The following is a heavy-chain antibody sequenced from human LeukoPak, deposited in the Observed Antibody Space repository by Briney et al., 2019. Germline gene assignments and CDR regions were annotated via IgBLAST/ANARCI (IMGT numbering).Heavy chain of an antibody. CDR3: ARGASYCSSTSCYTGFDY. V-gene: IGHV5-51*01. CDR2: IYPGDSDT. CDR1: GYSFTSYW. J-gene: IGHJ4*02. Sequence: GESLKISCKGSGYSFTSYWIGWVRQMPGKGLEWMGIIYPGDSDTRYSPSFQGQATISADKSISTAYLQWSSLKASDTAMYYCARGASYCSSTSCYTGFDYWGQGTLVTVSS. D-gene: IGHD2-2*02.